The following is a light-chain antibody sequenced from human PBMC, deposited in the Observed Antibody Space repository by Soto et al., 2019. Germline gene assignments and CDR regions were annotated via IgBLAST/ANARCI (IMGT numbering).Light chain of an antibody. J-gene: IGLJ1*01. Sequence: SALTQPRSVSGSPGQSVTISCTGSSSDVGGYNYVSWYQQHPGKAPQLMIYDVNKRPSGVPDRFSGSKSGNTASLTISGLQAEDEADYYCCSYTGSHTLYVFGAGTKVTVL. CDR1: SSDVGGYNY. V-gene: IGLV2-11*01. CDR3: CSYTGSHTLYV. CDR2: DVN.